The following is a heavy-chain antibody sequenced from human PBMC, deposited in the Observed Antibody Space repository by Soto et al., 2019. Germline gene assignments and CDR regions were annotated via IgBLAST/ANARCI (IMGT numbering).Heavy chain of an antibody. V-gene: IGHV2-5*02. CDR3: AHTPDYGGNLDFDY. Sequence: QITLKESGPPLVKPTQTLTLTCTFSGFSLSTSGVGVGWIRQPPGKALEWLALIYWDDDKRYSPSLKSRLPITKATSKNQVVLTMTNMDPVDTATYYCAHTPDYGGNLDFDYWGQGTLVTVSS. CDR2: IYWDDDK. D-gene: IGHD4-17*01. J-gene: IGHJ4*02. CDR1: GFSLSTSGVG.